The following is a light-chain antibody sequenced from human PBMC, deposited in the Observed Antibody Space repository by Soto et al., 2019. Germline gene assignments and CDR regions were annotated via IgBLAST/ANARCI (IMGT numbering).Light chain of an antibody. CDR3: SLYTRTVV. V-gene: IGLV2-18*01. J-gene: IGLJ2*01. Sequence: QSVLTQPPSVSGSPGQSVTISCTGTSSDVGSYNRVSWYQQPPGTAPKLMIYEVSNRPSGVPDRFSGSKSGNTASLTISGLQAEDEDDYYCSLYTRTVVFGGGPKLTVL. CDR1: SSDVGSYNR. CDR2: EVS.